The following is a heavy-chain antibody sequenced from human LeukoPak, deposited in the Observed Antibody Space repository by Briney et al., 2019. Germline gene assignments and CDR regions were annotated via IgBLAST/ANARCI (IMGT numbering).Heavy chain of an antibody. V-gene: IGHV4-4*07. CDR2: LDSSGST. J-gene: IGHJ4*02. Sequence: SETLSLTCKVSGGSISGYYWSWIRQPAGKGLEWIGRLDSSGSTNYNSSLKSRVTMSIDRSQFSLRLTSVTGADTAIYYCARGTSCGSKCFFDYWGQGILVTVSS. CDR1: GGSISGYY. D-gene: IGHD2-21*01. CDR3: ARGTSCGSKCFFDY.